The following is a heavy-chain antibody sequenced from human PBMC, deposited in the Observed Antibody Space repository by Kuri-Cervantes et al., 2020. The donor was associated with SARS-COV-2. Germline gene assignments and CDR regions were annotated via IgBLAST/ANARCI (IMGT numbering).Heavy chain of an antibody. J-gene: IGHJ4*02. CDR3: ARATGPPGYFDY. CDR2: IIPIFGTA. CDR1: GGTFSSYA. V-gene: IGHV1-69*05. Sequence: SVQVSCNASGGTFSSYAISWVRQAPGQGLEWMGGIIPIFGTANYAQKFQGRVTITTDESTSTAYMELSSLRSEDTAVYYCARATGPPGYFDYWGQGTLVTVSS.